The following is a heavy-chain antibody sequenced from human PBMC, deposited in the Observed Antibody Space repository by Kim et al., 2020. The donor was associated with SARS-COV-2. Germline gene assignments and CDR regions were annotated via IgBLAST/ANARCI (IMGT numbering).Heavy chain of an antibody. Sequence: SETLSLTCTVSGGSISSGGYYWSWIRQHPGKGLEWIGYIYYCGSTYYNPSLKSRVTISVDTSKNQFSLKLSSVTAADTAVYYCARDRAAAGDEYYYGMDVWGQGTTVTVSS. CDR3: ARDRAAAGDEYYYGMDV. V-gene: IGHV4-31*03. CDR1: GGSISSGGYY. J-gene: IGHJ6*02. D-gene: IGHD6-13*01. CDR2: IYYCGST.